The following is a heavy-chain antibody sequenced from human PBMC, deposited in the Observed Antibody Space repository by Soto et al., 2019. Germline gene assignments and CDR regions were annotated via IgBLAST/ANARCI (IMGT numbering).Heavy chain of an antibody. CDR3: ARAPSGRTDFDH. CDR2: IYYSGST. V-gene: IGHV4-59*01. D-gene: IGHD1-26*01. CDR1: GGAISGYY. Sequence: EPLSLTFIDSGGAISGYYWTWIRQPPGKALEWIGYIYYSGSTNYNPSLKSRVSISIDTSKSQFSLRLTSVAAADTAVYYCARAPSGRTDFDHWGQGTLVTVSS. J-gene: IGHJ4*02.